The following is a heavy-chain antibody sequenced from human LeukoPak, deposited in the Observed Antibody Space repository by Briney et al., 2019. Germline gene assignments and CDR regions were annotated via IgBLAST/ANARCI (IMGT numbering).Heavy chain of an antibody. D-gene: IGHD3-3*01. CDR1: GGTFSSYA. J-gene: IGHJ5*02. Sequence: SVYVSCKACGGTFSSYAISCVPRAAGQPRECMGRFIPIFGTANYDQKLQGRVTISADKSTSTAYMELSSLRSEDTALYFCARDRHSGDLWSGGPSNWFDPWGQGTLVTVAS. V-gene: IGHV1-69*06. CDR3: ARDRHSGDLWSGGPSNWFDP. CDR2: FIPIFGTA.